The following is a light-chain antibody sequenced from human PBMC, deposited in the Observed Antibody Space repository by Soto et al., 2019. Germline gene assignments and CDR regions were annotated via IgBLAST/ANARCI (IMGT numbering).Light chain of an antibody. J-gene: IGKJ1*01. CDR3: QQRSNWPWT. CDR1: QSVSSY. V-gene: IGKV3-11*01. Sequence: EIVLTQSPATLSLSPGERATLSCRASQSVSSYLAWYQQKPRQAPRLLIYDASNRATGIPARFSGSGSGTDFTLTISILEPEDFAVYYCQQRSNWPWTFGQGTKVEIK. CDR2: DAS.